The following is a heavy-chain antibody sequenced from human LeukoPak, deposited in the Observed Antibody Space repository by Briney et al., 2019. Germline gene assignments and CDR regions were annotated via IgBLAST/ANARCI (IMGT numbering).Heavy chain of an antibody. CDR2: ISPNGGST. D-gene: IGHD4/OR15-4a*01. CDR3: MKKAVAGDGGNYYFDL. J-gene: IGHJ2*01. CDR1: GFTFNTYT. Sequence: PGGSLRLSCSASGFTFNTYTMHWVRQAPGKGLEYVSAISPNGGSTYYADSVKGRFTISRDNSENTVHLQMSSLRVEDTAVYHCMKKAVAGDGGNYYFDLWGRGTLVTVSS. V-gene: IGHV3-64D*06.